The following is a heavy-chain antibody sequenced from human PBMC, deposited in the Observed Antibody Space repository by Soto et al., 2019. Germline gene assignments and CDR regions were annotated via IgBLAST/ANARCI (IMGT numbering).Heavy chain of an antibody. V-gene: IGHV1-18*01. D-gene: IGHD3-9*01. CDR1: GYTFSNFG. J-gene: IGHJ4*02. Sequence: QVQLVQSGGEVKKPGASVKVSCKASGYTFSNFGISWVRQAPGQGLEWMGWISTDNGSTKYAQNLQGRVTMTTDTTTSTAYMELRSLRSDDTAVYYCTRDAKYYEIMTGYFVNDYWGQGTLVTVSS. CDR3: TRDAKYYEIMTGYFVNDY. CDR2: ISTDNGST.